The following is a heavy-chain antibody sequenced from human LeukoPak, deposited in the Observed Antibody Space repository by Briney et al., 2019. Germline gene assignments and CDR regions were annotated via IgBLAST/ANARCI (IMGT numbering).Heavy chain of an antibody. Sequence: GRSLRLSCAASGFTFSSYGMHWVRQAPGKGLEWVAVISYDGSNKYYADSVKGRFTISRDNSKNTLYLQMNSLRAEDTAVYYCARGVRSSKHFQHWGQGTLVTVSS. CDR3: ARGVRSSKHFQH. V-gene: IGHV3-30*03. D-gene: IGHD6-13*01. J-gene: IGHJ1*01. CDR1: GFTFSSYG. CDR2: ISYDGSNK.